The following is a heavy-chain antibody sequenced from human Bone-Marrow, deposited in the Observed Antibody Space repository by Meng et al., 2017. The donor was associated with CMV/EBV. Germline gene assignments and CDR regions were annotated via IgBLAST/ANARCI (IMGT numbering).Heavy chain of an antibody. CDR1: GYTFTSYD. J-gene: IGHJ6*02. D-gene: IGHD1-7*01. CDR3: ARLGVLELRAVDYYGMDV. V-gene: IGHV1-8*03. Sequence: ASVKVSCKASGYTFTSYDINWVRQATGQGLEWMGWMNPNSGNTGYAQKFQGRVTITRNTSISTAYMELSSLRSEDTAVYYCARLGVLELRAVDYYGMDVWGQGTTVTVSS. CDR2: MNPNSGNT.